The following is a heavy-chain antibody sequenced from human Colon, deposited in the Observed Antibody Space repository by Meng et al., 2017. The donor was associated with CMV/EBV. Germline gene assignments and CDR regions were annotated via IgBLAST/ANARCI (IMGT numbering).Heavy chain of an antibody. CDR3: ARDPGDGYNYLFDY. CDR2: ISVYNGNT. D-gene: IGHD5-24*01. J-gene: IGHJ4*02. V-gene: IGHV1-18*01. Sequence: ASVKVSCKASGYRFTTCDINWVRQAPGQGLEWMGWISVYNGNTHYAQKLQGRVTMTTDISTNTAYMELRSLSSDDTAVYYCARDPGDGYNYLFDYWGQGTLVTVSS. CDR1: GYRFTTCD.